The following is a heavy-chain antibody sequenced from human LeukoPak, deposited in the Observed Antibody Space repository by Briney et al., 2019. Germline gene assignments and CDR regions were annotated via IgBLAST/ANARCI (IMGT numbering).Heavy chain of an antibody. V-gene: IGHV1-18*01. CDR3: ARDFHSSGYYHYFHY. D-gene: IGHD3-22*01. J-gene: IGHJ4*02. CDR2: ISGYNGNT. Sequence: ASVKVSCKASGYTFTSYGISWVRQAPGQALEWMGWISGYNGNTNYAQKLQGRVTMTTDTSTSTAYMELRSLRSDDTAVYYCARDFHSSGYYHYFHYWGQGTLVSVSS. CDR1: GYTFTSYG.